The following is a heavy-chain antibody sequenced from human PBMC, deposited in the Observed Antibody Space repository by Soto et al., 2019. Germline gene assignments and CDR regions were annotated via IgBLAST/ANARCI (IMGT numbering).Heavy chain of an antibody. CDR2: ISGSGGST. Sequence: EVQLLESGGGLVQPGGSLRLSCAASGFAFSSYAMSWVRQAPGKGLEWVSAISGSGGSTYYADSVKGRFTISRDNSKNTLYLQMNSLRAEDTAVYYCAKAPRDYYYGMDVWGQGTTVTVSS. CDR3: AKAPRDYYYGMDV. J-gene: IGHJ6*02. CDR1: GFAFSSYA. V-gene: IGHV3-23*01.